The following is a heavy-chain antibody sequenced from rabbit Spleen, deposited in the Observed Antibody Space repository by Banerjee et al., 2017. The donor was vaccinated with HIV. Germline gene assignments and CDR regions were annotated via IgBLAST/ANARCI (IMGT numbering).Heavy chain of an antibody. CDR1: GFSFSSDYY. J-gene: IGHJ3*01. CDR3: ARSDVGYVFLRLDL. V-gene: IGHV1S45*01. CDR2: IDAGSSGST. Sequence: QEQLVESGGDLVQPGGSLTLTCTASGFSFSSDYYMCWVRQAPGKGLEWIACIDAGSSGSTYYASWAKGRLTISKTSSTTVTLQMTSLTAADTATYFCARSDVGYVFLRLDLWGPGTLVTVS. D-gene: IGHD6-1*01.